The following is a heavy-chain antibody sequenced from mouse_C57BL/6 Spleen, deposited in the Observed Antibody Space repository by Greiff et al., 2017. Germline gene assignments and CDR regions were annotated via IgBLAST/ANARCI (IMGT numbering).Heavy chain of an antibody. V-gene: IGHV1-80*01. CDR1: GYAFSSYW. CDR2: IYPGDGDT. CDR3: ARRGGNDYFDY. J-gene: IGHJ2*01. D-gene: IGHD1-1*02. Sequence: VQLQESGAELVKPGASVKISCKASGYAFSSYWMNWVKQRPGKGLEWIGQIYPGDGDTNYNGKFKGKATLTADKSSSTAYMQLSSLTSEDSAVYFCARRGGNDYFDYWGQGTTLTVSS.